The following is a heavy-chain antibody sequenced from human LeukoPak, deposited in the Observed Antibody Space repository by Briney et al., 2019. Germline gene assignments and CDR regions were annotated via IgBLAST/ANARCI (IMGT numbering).Heavy chain of an antibody. V-gene: IGHV3-30*04. D-gene: IGHD1-26*01. CDR2: ISYDGSNK. CDR1: GFTFSSYA. Sequence: GALRLSCAASGFTFSSYAMHWVRQAPGKGLEWVAVISYDGSNKYYADSVKGRFTISRDNSKNTLYLQMNSLRAEDTAVYYCARDSGSYYYAYYFDYWGQGTLVTVSS. J-gene: IGHJ4*02. CDR3: ARDSGSYYYAYYFDY.